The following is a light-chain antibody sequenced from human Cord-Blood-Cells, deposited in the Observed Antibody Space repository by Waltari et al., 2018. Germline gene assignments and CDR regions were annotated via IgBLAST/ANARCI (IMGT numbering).Light chain of an antibody. CDR2: DAS. CDR1: PSVSSY. Sequence: EIVLTQSPATLSLYPGERATLSCRASPSVSSYLHWYQQKPGQAPSLFIYDASNRATGIPARFSGSGSGTDFTLTISSLEPEDFAVYYCQQRSNWPITFGQGTRLEIK. CDR3: QQRSNWPIT. J-gene: IGKJ5*01. V-gene: IGKV3-11*01.